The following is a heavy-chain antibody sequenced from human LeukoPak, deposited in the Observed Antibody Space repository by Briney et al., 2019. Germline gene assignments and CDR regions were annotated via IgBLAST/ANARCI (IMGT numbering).Heavy chain of an antibody. CDR2: INPIGGST. CDR3: GRQYSGKIRSGRGDAFDI. CDR1: VYTFTSYY. Sequence: ASVKASCKASVYTFTSYYMHWVRQAPRQGLEWMGIINPIGGSTSYAQKFQGRVTMTRDMSTSTVYMELSSLRSEDTAVYYCGRQYSGKIRSGRGDAFDIWGQGTMVTVSS. V-gene: IGHV1-46*01. D-gene: IGHD5-12*01. J-gene: IGHJ3*02.